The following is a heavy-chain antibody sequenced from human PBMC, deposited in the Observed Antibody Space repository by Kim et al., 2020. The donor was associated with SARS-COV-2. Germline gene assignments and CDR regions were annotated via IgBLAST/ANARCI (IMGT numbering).Heavy chain of an antibody. J-gene: IGHJ5*01. CDR2: ISPYNGNT. Sequence: ASVKVSCKTSGYRFSSLNIAWVRQAPVQGPEWMGWISPYNGNTIHAQNFQGRITLTADTSTATAYMELRRLGSDDTAVYYCASGHYDFWSDYYLNWF. D-gene: IGHD3-3*01. V-gene: IGHV1-18*01. CDR1: GYRFSSLN. CDR3: ASGHYDFWSDYYLNWF.